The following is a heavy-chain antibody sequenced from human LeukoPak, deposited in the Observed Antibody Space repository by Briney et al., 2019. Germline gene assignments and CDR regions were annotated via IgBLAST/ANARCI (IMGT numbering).Heavy chain of an antibody. CDR3: AKDLGPYVVVTAIPGY. D-gene: IGHD2-21*02. CDR2: IRYDGSNK. V-gene: IGHV3-30*02. CDR1: EFTFSSYG. Sequence: GGSLRLSCAASEFTFSSYGMHWVRQAPGKGLEWVAFIRYDGSNKYYADSVKGRFTISRDNSKNTLYLQMNSLRAEDTAVYYCAKDLGPYVVVTAIPGYWGQGTLVTVSS. J-gene: IGHJ4*02.